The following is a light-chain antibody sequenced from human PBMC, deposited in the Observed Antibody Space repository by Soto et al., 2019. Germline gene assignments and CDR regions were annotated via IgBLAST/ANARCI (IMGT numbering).Light chain of an antibody. CDR1: QSVSYY. J-gene: IGKJ5*01. CDR2: DAS. CDR3: QQLYTLPFT. Sequence: EKLITQSPPSQCVSPWERVPFSCRASQSVSYYLAWYQQKPGQAPRLLIYDASTRATGIPDWFSGSGSGTEFTLTISGLLPEDFAAYHCQQLYTLPFTFGQGTRLEIK. V-gene: IGKV3-15*01.